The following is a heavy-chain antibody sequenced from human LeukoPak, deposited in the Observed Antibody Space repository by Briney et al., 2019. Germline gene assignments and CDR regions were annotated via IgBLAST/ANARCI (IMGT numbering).Heavy chain of an antibody. CDR2: IIPILGIA. D-gene: IGHD3-3*01. J-gene: IGHJ3*02. Sequence: SVKVSCKASGGTFSSYTISWVRQAPGQGLEWMGRIIPILGIANYARKFQGRVTITADKSTSTAYMELSSLRSEDTAVYYCARDPPAYYDFWSGYRRSPDAFDIWGQGTMVTVSS. CDR1: GGTFSSYT. CDR3: ARDPPAYYDFWSGYRRSPDAFDI. V-gene: IGHV1-69*04.